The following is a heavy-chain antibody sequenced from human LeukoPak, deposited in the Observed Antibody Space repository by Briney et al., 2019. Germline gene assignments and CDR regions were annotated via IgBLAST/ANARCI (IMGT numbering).Heavy chain of an antibody. V-gene: IGHV4-59*08. D-gene: IGHD6-6*01. CDR1: GGSVSNYY. Sequence: SETLSLTCSVSGGSVSNYYWSWIRQPPGKGLEWIGYVYYTGSTNYNPSLKSRVTMFEDKSKNQFSLRLYSVTAADTAVYYCARHFAYSSSSYFDYWGQGSLVTVSS. CDR3: ARHFAYSSSSYFDY. CDR2: VYYTGST. J-gene: IGHJ4*02.